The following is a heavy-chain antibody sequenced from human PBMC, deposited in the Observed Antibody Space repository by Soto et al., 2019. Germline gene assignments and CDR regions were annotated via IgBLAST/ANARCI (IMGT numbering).Heavy chain of an antibody. CDR3: ARDLYDFWSGYLVPPGDRSWIDP. Sequence: ASVKVSCKASGYTFTSYAMHWVRQAPGQRLEWMGWINAGNGNTKYSQKFQGRVTITRDTSASTAYMELSSLRSEDTAVYYCARDLYDFWSGYLVPPGDRSWIDPWGQGTLVTVSS. CDR2: INAGNGNT. CDR1: GYTFTSYA. D-gene: IGHD3-3*01. V-gene: IGHV1-3*01. J-gene: IGHJ5*02.